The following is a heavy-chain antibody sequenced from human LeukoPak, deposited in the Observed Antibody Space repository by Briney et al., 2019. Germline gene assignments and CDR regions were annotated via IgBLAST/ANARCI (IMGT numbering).Heavy chain of an antibody. CDR1: GFTFSSYA. CDR2: IRYDGSNK. CDR3: AKSTRAVMAMMDV. J-gene: IGHJ6*04. D-gene: IGHD3-16*01. V-gene: IGHV3-30*02. Sequence: GGSLRLSCAASGFTFSSYAMHWVRQAPGKGLEWVAFIRYDGSNKYYADSVKGRFTISRDNSKNTLYLQMNSLRAEDTAVYFCAKSTRAVMAMMDVWGKGTTVTVSS.